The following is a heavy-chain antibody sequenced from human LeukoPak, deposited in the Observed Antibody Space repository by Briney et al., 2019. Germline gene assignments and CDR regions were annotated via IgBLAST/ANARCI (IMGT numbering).Heavy chain of an antibody. CDR2: INPSGGST. D-gene: IGHD6-19*01. CDR1: GYTFTSYY. CDR3: ARAAPGQWLVL. Sequence: ASVKVSCKASGYTFTSYYMHWVRQAPGQGLEWMGIINPSGGSTSYAQKFQGRVTMTRDTSTNTVYMELSSLRSEDTAVYYCARAAPGQWLVLWGQGTLVTVSS. J-gene: IGHJ4*02. V-gene: IGHV1-46*01.